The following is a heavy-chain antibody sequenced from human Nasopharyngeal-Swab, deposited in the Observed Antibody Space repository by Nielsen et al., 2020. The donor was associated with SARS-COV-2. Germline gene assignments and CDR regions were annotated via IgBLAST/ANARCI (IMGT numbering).Heavy chain of an antibody. CDR3: AALTIAAAGRVAFDI. J-gene: IGHJ3*02. CDR2: FDPEDGET. D-gene: IGHD6-13*01. CDR1: GYTLTELS. V-gene: IGHV1-24*01. Sequence: ASVKVSCKVSGYTLTELSMHWVRQAPGKGLEWMGGFDPEDGETIYAQKFQGRVTMTEDTSTDTAYMELSSLRSEDTAVYYCAALTIAAAGRVAFDIWGQGTMVTVSS.